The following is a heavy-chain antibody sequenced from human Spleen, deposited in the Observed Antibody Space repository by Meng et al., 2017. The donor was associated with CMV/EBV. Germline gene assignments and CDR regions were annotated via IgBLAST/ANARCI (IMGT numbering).Heavy chain of an antibody. CDR1: GASFSDYH. J-gene: IGHJ4*02. CDR3: ARASVDQYYFDY. D-gene: IGHD6-19*01. CDR2: INRSGST. V-gene: IGHV4-34*01. Sequence: GSLRLSCAVYGASFSDYHWIWIRQSPGKGLEWIGDINRSGSTKYNPSLESRVTMSVDTSKNQFSLKLSSVTAADTAVYYCARASVDQYYFDYWGQGTLVTVSS.